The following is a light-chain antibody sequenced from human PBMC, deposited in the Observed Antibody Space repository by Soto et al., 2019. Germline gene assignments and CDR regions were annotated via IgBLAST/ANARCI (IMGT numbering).Light chain of an antibody. Sequence: EMVLTQSPATLSLSPGERVTLSCRASQYVSSLVAWYQQKAGQAPRLLLYGASSRATGIPDRFSGSGSGTDFTLTISRLEPEDFAVYYCQQYKNWIIFGQGTRLEIK. CDR3: QQYKNWII. CDR2: GAS. J-gene: IGKJ5*01. V-gene: IGKV3-20*01. CDR1: QYVSSL.